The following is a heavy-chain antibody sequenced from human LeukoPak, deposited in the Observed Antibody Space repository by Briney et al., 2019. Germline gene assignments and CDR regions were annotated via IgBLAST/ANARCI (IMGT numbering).Heavy chain of an antibody. D-gene: IGHD6-13*01. Sequence: ASVKVSCKASGYTFTSHYMHWVRQAPGQGLEWMGIINPSGGSPTYAQKFQGRVTMTRDMSTSTVYMQLSSLRSEDTAVYYCARGAGSWYIIDNWGQGTLVTASS. CDR2: INPSGGSP. V-gene: IGHV1-46*01. J-gene: IGHJ4*02. CDR3: ARGAGSWYIIDN. CDR1: GYTFTSHY.